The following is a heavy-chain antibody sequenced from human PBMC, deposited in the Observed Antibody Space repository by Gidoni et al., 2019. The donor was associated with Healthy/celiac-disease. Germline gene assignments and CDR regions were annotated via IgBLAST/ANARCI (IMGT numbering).Heavy chain of an antibody. V-gene: IGHV3-23*01. CDR2: ISNSGDST. Sequence: EVHLLESGGGLVQPGGSLRPSCAATGFTFSNYAMSWVRQAPGKGLEWISGISNSGDSTYYAASVKGRFTISRDNFKNMQYLEMNTLRADDTAIYYCAKDRALEGSYFDYWGQGTLVTVSS. J-gene: IGHJ4*02. CDR3: AKDRALEGSYFDY. CDR1: GFTFSNYA.